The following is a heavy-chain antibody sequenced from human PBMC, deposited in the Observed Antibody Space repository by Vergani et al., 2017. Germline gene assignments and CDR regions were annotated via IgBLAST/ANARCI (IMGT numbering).Heavy chain of an antibody. J-gene: IGHJ5*02. CDR1: GFTFGSFG. Sequence: QVHLVESGGGVVQPGRSLRLSCAASGFTFGSFGMHWVRQAPGKGLEWVAVIWYDGRIKQYADSVKGRFTVSRDNSQSTLYLQMNSLRAEDTAMYYCARDLRLMYNRFDPWGQGTQVTVSS. V-gene: IGHV3-33*01. D-gene: IGHD3-3*01. CDR3: ARDLRLMYNRFDP. CDR2: IWYDGRIK.